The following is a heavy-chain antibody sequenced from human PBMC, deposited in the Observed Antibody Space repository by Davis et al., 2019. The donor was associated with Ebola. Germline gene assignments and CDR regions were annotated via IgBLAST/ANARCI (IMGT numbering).Heavy chain of an antibody. J-gene: IGHJ4*02. CDR2: IYYSGST. V-gene: IGHV4-59*01. D-gene: IGHD4-17*01. CDR3: ARGNTVTTV. CDR1: GGSISSYY. Sequence: MPSETLSLTCTVSGGSISSYYWSWIRQSPGKGLEWIGYIYYSGSTNYNPSLKSRVTISVDTSKNQFSLKLSSVTAADTAVYYCARGNTVTTVWGQGTLVTVSS.